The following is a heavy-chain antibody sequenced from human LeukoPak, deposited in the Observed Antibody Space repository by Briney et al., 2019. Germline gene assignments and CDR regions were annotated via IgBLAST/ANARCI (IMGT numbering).Heavy chain of an antibody. CDR3: ARERENYYYGSGSHY. Sequence: VASVKVSCKASGYTFTSYGISWVRQAPGQGLEWMGWISAYNGNTNYAQKLQGRVTMTTDTSTSTAYMELRSLRSDDTAVYYCARERENYYYGSGSHYWGQGTLVTVSS. J-gene: IGHJ4*02. D-gene: IGHD3-10*01. CDR2: ISAYNGNT. CDR1: GYTFTSYG. V-gene: IGHV1-18*01.